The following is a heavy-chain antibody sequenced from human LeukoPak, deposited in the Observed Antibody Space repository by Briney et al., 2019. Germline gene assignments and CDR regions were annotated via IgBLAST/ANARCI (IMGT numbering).Heavy chain of an antibody. CDR3: ARDPSTYYDSSGYYYYYGMDV. D-gene: IGHD3-22*01. CDR2: ISYDGSNK. J-gene: IGHJ6*02. V-gene: IGHV3-30-3*01. CDR1: GFTFSSYA. Sequence: GGSLRLSCAASGFTFSSYAMPWVRQAPGKGLEWVAVISYDGSNKYYADSVKGRFTISRDNSKNTLYLQMNSPRAEDTAVYYCARDPSTYYDSSGYYYYYGMDVWGQGTTVTVSS.